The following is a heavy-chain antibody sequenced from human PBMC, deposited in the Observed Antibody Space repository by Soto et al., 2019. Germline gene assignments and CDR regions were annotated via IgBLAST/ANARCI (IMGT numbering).Heavy chain of an antibody. J-gene: IGHJ3*02. CDR3: ARGGGYSYGTNDAFDI. D-gene: IGHD5-18*01. V-gene: IGHV3-30*03. CDR2: ISDDGSNK. CDR1: GFTFKTYG. Sequence: SLRLSCAASGFTFKTYGMHWVRQAPGKGLEWVAVISDDGSNKYNIASVEGRFTISRDNSKNTLSLQMNSLRDEDTTVYYCARGGGYSYGTNDAFDIWGQGTTVTVSS.